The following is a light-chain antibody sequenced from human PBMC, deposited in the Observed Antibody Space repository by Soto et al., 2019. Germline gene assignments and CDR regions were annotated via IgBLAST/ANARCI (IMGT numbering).Light chain of an antibody. CDR2: EGS. J-gene: IGLJ2*01. CDR1: SNDVGSYNL. V-gene: IGLV2-23*03. CDR3: CSYAGSSTFV. Sequence: QSALTQPASVSGSPGQSITISCTGTSNDVGSYNLVSWYQQHPGKAPKLMIYEGSKRPSGVSNRFSGSKSDNTASLTISGLQAEDEAYYYCCSYAGSSTFVFGGGTKLTVL.